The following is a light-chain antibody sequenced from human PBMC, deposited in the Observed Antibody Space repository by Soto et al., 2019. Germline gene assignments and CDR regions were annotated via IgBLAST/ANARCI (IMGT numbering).Light chain of an antibody. CDR3: SSNTSSSTLV. V-gene: IGLV2-14*01. CDR2: DVS. Sequence: QSALTQPASVSGSPAQSITISCTVTSSDVGGYNYVSWYQQHPGKAPKLMIYDVSNRPSGVSNRFSGSKSGNTASLTISGLQAEDEADYYCSSNTSSSTLVFGGGTKLTV. J-gene: IGLJ2*01. CDR1: SSDVGGYNY.